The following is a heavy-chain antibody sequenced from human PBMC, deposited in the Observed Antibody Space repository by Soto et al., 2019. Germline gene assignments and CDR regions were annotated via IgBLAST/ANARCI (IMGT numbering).Heavy chain of an antibody. Sequence: GGSLRLSCAASGFTFSSYWMSWVRQAPGKGLEWVANIKQDGSEKYYVDSVKGRFTISRDNAKNSLYLQMNSLRAEDTAVYYCAREVQQPYYYYYYGMDVWGQGTTVTVS. D-gene: IGHD6-13*01. CDR1: GFTFSSYW. CDR3: AREVQQPYYYYYYGMDV. CDR2: IKQDGSEK. V-gene: IGHV3-7*01. J-gene: IGHJ6*02.